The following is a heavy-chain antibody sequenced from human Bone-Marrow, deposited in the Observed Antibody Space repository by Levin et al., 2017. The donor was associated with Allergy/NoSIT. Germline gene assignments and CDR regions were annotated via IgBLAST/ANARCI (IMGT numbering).Heavy chain of an antibody. V-gene: IGHV4-31*03. Sequence: SQTLSLTCTVSGGSISSGGHYWGWIRQHPGKGLEWIGYIYNSGSTYYNPSLKSRVMISVDTSKNQFSLKVSSVTASDTAVYYCAREDGSTFDYWGQGTLVTVSS. CDR2: IYNSGST. J-gene: IGHJ4*02. D-gene: IGHD2-2*03. CDR1: GGSISSGGHY. CDR3: AREDGSTFDY.